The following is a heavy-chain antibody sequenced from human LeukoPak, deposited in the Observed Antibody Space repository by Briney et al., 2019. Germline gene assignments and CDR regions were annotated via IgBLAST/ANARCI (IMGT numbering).Heavy chain of an antibody. CDR1: GGSISSYY. V-gene: IGHV4-59*12. Sequence: SETLSLTCTVSGGSISSYYWSWIRQPPGKGLEWIGYIYYSGSTTYNPSLKSRVTISVDTSKNQFSLKLSSVTAADTAVYYCARGPPTTALTYFQHWGQGTLVTVSS. D-gene: IGHD1-26*01. J-gene: IGHJ1*01. CDR2: IYYSGST. CDR3: ARGPPTTALTYFQH.